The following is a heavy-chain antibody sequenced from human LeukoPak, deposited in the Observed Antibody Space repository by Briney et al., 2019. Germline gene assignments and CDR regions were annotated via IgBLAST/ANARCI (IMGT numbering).Heavy chain of an antibody. V-gene: IGHV4-4*02. CDR1: GGSISSSNW. CDR3: ARVACQYYSSYYYFDC. J-gene: IGHJ4*02. D-gene: IGHD6-13*01. Sequence: PSETLSHTCSVSGGSISSSNWWTWVRQPPGKGLEWIGETYYSGSTNYNPSLKSRVTMSIDKSKDQFSLKLSSVTAADTAVYYGARVACQYYSSYYYFDCWGQGTLVTVSS. CDR2: TYYSGST.